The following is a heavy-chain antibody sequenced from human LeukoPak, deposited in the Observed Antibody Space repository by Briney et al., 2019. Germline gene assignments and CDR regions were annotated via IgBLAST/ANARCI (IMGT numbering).Heavy chain of an antibody. Sequence: HGESLKISCKGSGYSFTSYWIGWVRQMPGKGLEWMGIIYPSDSNTRYSPSFQGQVTISADKSISTAYLQWSSLKASDTAMYYCARWRGSNYQYYFFDNWGQGTLVTVSS. J-gene: IGHJ4*02. CDR1: GYSFTSYW. CDR2: IYPSDSNT. D-gene: IGHD3-10*01. CDR3: ARWRGSNYQYYFFDN. V-gene: IGHV5-51*01.